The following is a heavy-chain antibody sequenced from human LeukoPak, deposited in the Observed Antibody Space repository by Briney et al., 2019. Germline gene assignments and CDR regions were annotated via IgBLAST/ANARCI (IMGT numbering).Heavy chain of an antibody. CDR3: ARWNSSSWLQYNWFDP. CDR1: GGSISSYY. Sequence: SETLSLTCTVSGGSISSYYWSWIRQPPGKGLEWIGYIYYSGRTNYNPSLKSRVTISVDTSKNQFSLKLSSVTAADTAVYYCARWNSSSWLQYNWFDPWGQGTLVTVSS. V-gene: IGHV4-59*08. D-gene: IGHD6-13*01. J-gene: IGHJ5*02. CDR2: IYYSGRT.